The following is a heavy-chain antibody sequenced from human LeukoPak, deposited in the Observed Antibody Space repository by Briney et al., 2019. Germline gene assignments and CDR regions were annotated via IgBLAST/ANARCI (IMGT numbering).Heavy chain of an antibody. V-gene: IGHV4-59*08. CDR2: IYYSGST. CDR1: GGSISSYY. J-gene: IGHJ5*02. CDR3: ARSGSSGYCYAGYWFDP. Sequence: PSETLSLTCTVSGGSISSYYWSWIRQPPGKGLEWIGYIYYSGSTNYNPSLKSRITISVDTSKNQFSLKLSSVTAADTAVYYCARSGSSGYCYAGYWFDPWGQGTLVTVSS. D-gene: IGHD3-22*01.